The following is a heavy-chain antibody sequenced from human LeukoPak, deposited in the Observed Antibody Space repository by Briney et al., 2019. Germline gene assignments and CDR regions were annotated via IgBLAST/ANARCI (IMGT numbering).Heavy chain of an antibody. J-gene: IGHJ4*02. CDR3: AKEVVVAAHYFDY. CDR1: GFTFSSYA. D-gene: IGHD2-15*01. V-gene: IGHV3-23*01. CDR2: ISGSGGST. Sequence: GGSLRPSCAASGFTFSSYAMSWARQAPGKGLEWVSAISGSGGSTYYADSVKGRFTISRDNYKNTLYLQMNSLRAEDTAVYYCAKEVVVAAHYFDYWGQGTLVTVSS.